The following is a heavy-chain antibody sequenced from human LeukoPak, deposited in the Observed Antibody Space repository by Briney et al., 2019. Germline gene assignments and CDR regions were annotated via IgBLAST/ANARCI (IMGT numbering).Heavy chain of an antibody. CDR1: GGTFSSYA. CDR2: INTNSGGT. J-gene: IGHJ4*02. Sequence: ASVKVSCKASGGTFSSYAISWVRQAPGQGLEWMGWINTNSGGTNYAQKFQVRVTMTRDTSIDTAYLELSRLKSDDTAFYHCATSPRAEGFGSGSYIDYWGQGTLVTVSS. D-gene: IGHD3-10*01. CDR3: ATSPRAEGFGSGSYIDY. V-gene: IGHV1-2*02.